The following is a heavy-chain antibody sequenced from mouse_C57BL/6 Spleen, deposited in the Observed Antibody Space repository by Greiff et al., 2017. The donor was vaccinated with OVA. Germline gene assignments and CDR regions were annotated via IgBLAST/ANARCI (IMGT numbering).Heavy chain of an antibody. CDR2: IDPSDSYT. V-gene: IGHV1-69*01. CDR1: GYTFTSYW. D-gene: IGHD1-1*01. J-gene: IGHJ2*01. CDR3: ARSSFYGGSSRVYFDY. Sequence: QVQLQQPGAELVMPGASVKLSCKASGYTFTSYWMHWVKQRPGQGLEWIGEIDPSDSYTNYNQKFKGKSTLTVDKSSSTAYMQLSSLTSEDSAVYYCARSSFYGGSSRVYFDYWGQGTTLTVSS.